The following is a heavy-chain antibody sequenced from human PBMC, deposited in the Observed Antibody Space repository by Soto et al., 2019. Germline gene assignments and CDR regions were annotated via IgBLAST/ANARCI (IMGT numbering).Heavy chain of an antibody. Sequence: QVQLQESGPGLVKPSETLSLTCTVSGGSISSYYWSWIRQPPGKGLEWIGYIYYSGSTNYNPSLXGXAXIXVDTSKDHFSLKLSSVTAADTAVYYCARRYGGNFDYWGQGTLVTVSS. V-gene: IGHV4-59*01. D-gene: IGHD3-16*01. CDR2: IYYSGST. CDR1: GGSISSYY. CDR3: ARRYGGNFDY. J-gene: IGHJ4*02.